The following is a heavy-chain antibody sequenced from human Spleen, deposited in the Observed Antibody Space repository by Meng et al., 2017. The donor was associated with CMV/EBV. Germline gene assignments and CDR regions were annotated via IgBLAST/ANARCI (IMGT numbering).Heavy chain of an antibody. J-gene: IGHJ4*02. V-gene: IGHV4-4*02. CDR1: GGSISSSNW. D-gene: IGHD3-22*01. CDR3: ARTALYYYDSSGYYPKYFDF. CDR2: IYHTGST. Sequence: SETLSLTCAVSGGSISSSNWWSWVRQPPGKGLEWIGEIYHTGSTTYNPSLKSRVTISLDKSRNQFSLKLNSVTAADTAVYYCARTALYYYDSSGYYPKYFDFWGQGTLVTVSS.